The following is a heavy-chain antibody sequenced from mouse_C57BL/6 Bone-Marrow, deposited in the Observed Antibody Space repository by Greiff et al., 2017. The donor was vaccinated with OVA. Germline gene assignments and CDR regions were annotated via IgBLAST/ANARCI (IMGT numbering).Heavy chain of an antibody. J-gene: IGHJ4*01. CDR2: IYPGSGNT. V-gene: IGHV1-66*01. Sequence: QVQLKESGPELVKPGASVKISCKASGYSFTSYYIPWVKQRPGQGLEWIGWIYPGSGNTKYNEKFKGKATLTADTSSSTAYMQLSSLTSEDSAVYYCAREDWDGDYYAMDYWGQGTSVTVSS. D-gene: IGHD4-1*01. CDR3: AREDWDGDYYAMDY. CDR1: GYSFTSYY.